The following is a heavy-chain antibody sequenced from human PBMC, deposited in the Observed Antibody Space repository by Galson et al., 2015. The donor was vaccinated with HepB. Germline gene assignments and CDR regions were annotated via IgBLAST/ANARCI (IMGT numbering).Heavy chain of an antibody. CDR2: IIPIFGTA. CDR3: ARVSPAARYSSSWYDTDFGMDV. J-gene: IGHJ6*02. Sequence: SVKVSCKASGGTFSSYAISWVRQAPGQGLEWMGGIIPIFGTANYAQKFQGRVTITADESTSTAYMELSSLRSEDTAVYYCARVSPAARYSSSWYDTDFGMDVWGQGTTVTVSS. D-gene: IGHD6-13*01. V-gene: IGHV1-69*13. CDR1: GGTFSSYA.